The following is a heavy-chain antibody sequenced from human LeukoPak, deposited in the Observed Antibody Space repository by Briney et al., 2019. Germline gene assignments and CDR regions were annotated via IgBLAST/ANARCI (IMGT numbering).Heavy chain of an antibody. Sequence: GSVKVSCKASGYTFTGYYMHWVRQTPGQGFEWMGWINPNSGGTNYAQRFQGRVTMTRDTSISTAYMELSRLRSDDTAVYYCARGSANFGEFDFDYWGQGTLVTVSS. V-gene: IGHV1-2*02. CDR1: GYTFTGYY. J-gene: IGHJ4*02. CDR2: INPNSGGT. CDR3: ARGSANFGEFDFDY. D-gene: IGHD3-10*01.